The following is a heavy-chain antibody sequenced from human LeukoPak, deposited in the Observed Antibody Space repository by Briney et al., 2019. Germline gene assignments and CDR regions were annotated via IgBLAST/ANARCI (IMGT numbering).Heavy chain of an antibody. CDR3: ARSRGLAGAATVIDY. V-gene: IGHV4-59*08. CDR2: VYNSGIT. CDR1: GGPISNYY. D-gene: IGHD6-25*01. Sequence: SETLPLTCTVSGGPISNYYWTWIRQSPGQGLEWIGYVYNSGITDYNPSLKSRLTISLDTSKNQFSLRLSSMTAADTAVYYCARSRGLAGAATVIDYWGQGTRVIVSS. J-gene: IGHJ4*02.